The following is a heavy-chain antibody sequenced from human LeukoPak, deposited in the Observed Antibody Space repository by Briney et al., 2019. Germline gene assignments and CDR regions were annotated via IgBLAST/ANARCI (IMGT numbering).Heavy chain of an antibody. D-gene: IGHD6-6*01. Sequence: GGSLRLSCAASGFTVSSNYMSWVRQAPGKGLEWVSVIYSGGGTYYADSVKGRFTISRDNSKNTLYLQMNSLRAEDTAVYYCAGEQLLPDYYYYGMDVWGQGTTVTVSS. CDR3: AGEQLLPDYYYYGMDV. V-gene: IGHV3-66*02. CDR1: GFTVSSNY. CDR2: IYSGGGT. J-gene: IGHJ6*02.